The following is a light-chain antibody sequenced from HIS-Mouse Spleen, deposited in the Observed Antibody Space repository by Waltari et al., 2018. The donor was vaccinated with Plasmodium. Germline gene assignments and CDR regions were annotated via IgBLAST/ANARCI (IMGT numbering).Light chain of an antibody. CDR2: EDS. CDR1: ALPKKY. CDR3: YSTDSSGNHRV. V-gene: IGLV3-10*01. J-gene: IGLJ3*02. Sequence: SYELTQPPSVSVSPGQTARITCSGDALPKKYAYWYPQKSGQAPVLVIYEDSKRPSGIPDVFCGSSSGTMATLTISGAQVEDEADYYCYSTDSSGNHRVFGGGTKLTVL.